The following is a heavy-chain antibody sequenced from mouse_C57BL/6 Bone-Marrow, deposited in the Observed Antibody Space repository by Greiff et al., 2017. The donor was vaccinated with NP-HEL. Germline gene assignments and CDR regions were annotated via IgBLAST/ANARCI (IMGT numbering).Heavy chain of an antibody. Sequence: VQLKESGPGLVAPSQSLSITCTVSGFSLTSYGVHWVRQPPGKGLEWLVVIWSDGSTTYNSALKSRLSISKDNSKSQVFLKMNSLQTDDTAMYYCARQAYYSNHYAMDYWGQGTSVTVSS. CDR1: GFSLTSYG. D-gene: IGHD2-5*01. J-gene: IGHJ4*01. CDR3: ARQAYYSNHYAMDY. V-gene: IGHV2-6-1*01. CDR2: IWSDGST.